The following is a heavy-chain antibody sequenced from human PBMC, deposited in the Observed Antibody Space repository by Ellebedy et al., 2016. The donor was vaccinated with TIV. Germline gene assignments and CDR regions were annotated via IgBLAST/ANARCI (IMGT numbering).Heavy chain of an antibody. CDR1: GGSISRSTDY. D-gene: IGHD2-15*01. CDR3: ARHPNEALLDY. Sequence: MPSETLSLTCTVSGGSISRSTDYRGWIRQPLGKGLEWIGSIYYSGGTHYNPSLKSRATIVVDTSKNQFSLKLSSVTAADTAVYYCARHPNEALLDYWGQGILVTVSS. J-gene: IGHJ4*02. V-gene: IGHV4-39*01. CDR2: IYYSGGT.